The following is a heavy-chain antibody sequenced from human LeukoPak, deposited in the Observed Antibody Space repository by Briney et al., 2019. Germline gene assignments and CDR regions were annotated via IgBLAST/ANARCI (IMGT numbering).Heavy chain of an antibody. CDR1: GFTFSSYW. V-gene: IGHV3-74*01. D-gene: IGHD3-10*01. CDR2: INSDESST. CDR3: AREIPYYPDY. J-gene: IGHJ4*02. Sequence: PGGSLRLSCAASGFTFSSYWMHWVRQAPGKGLVLVSRINSDESSTSYADSVKGRFTISRDNAKNTLYLQMNSLRAEDTAVYYCAREIPYYPDYWGQGTLVAVSS.